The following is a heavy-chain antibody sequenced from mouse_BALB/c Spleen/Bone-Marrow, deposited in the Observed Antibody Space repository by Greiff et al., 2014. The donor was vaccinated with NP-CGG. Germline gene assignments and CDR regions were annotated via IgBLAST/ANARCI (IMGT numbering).Heavy chain of an antibody. V-gene: IGHV2-2*02. Sequence: QVQLQQSGPGLVQPSQSLSITCTVSGFSLTSYGVHWVRQSPGKSLEWLGVIWSGGTTDYNAPFISRLSISKDNSKSQVFFKMNSLQANDTAIYYCARNPIRRNAMDYWGQGTSVTVSS. CDR3: ARNPIRRNAMDY. D-gene: IGHD2-12*01. J-gene: IGHJ4*01. CDR2: IWSGGTT. CDR1: GFSLTSYG.